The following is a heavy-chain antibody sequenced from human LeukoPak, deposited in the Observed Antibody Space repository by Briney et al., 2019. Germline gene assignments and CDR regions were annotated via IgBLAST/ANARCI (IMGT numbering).Heavy chain of an antibody. CDR3: ACSMYYDFWSGYYFYP. CDR1: GGTFSSYT. J-gene: IGHJ5*02. Sequence: SVKVSCKASGGTFSSYTISWLRQAPGQGLEWMGRIIPILGIANYAQKFQGRVTITADKSTSTAYMELSSLRSEDTAVYYCACSMYYDFWSGYYFYPWGQGTLVTVSS. V-gene: IGHV1-69*02. D-gene: IGHD3-3*01. CDR2: IIPILGIA.